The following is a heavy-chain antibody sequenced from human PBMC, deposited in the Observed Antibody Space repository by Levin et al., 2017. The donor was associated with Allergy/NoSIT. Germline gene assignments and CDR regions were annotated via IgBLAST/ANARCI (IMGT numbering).Heavy chain of an antibody. Sequence: PSETLSLTCAVSGGSISSSDWWSWVRQPPGKGLEWIGEIYHSGSTSYNPSLMSRLTISLDKSKNQFSLKLSSVSAADTAIYYCARWTTAWYDSWGQGTLVTVSS. CDR2: IYHSGST. CDR3: ARWTTAWYDS. CDR1: GGSISSSDW. J-gene: IGHJ5*01. V-gene: IGHV4-4*02. D-gene: IGHD1-14*01.